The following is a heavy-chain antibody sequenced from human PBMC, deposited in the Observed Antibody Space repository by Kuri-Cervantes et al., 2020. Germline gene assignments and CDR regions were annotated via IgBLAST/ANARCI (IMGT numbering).Heavy chain of an antibody. V-gene: IGHV3-33*01. J-gene: IGHJ6*02. CDR1: GFTFSSYG. D-gene: IGHD3-10*01. CDR3: VNRVTMVRGVKGSGYYYGMDV. Sequence: LSLTCAASGFTFSSYGMHWVRQAPGKGLEWVAVIWYDGSNKYYADSVKGRFTISRDNSKNTLYLQMNSLRAEDTAVYYCVNRVTMVRGVKGSGYYYGMDVWGQGTTVTVSS. CDR2: IWYDGSNK.